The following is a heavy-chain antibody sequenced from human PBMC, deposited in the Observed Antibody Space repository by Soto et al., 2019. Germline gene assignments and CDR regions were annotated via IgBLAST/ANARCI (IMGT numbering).Heavy chain of an antibody. D-gene: IGHD3-10*01. CDR3: AKDTNSYGSGSHEEYYYYGMDV. V-gene: IGHV3-30*18. CDR2: ISYDGSNK. J-gene: IGHJ6*02. Sequence: GGSLRLSCAASGFTFSSYGMHWVRQAPGKGLEWVAVISYDGSNKYYADSVKGRFTISRDNSKNTLYLQMNSLRAEDTAVYYCAKDTNSYGSGSHEEYYYYGMDVWGQGTTVTVSS. CDR1: GFTFSSYG.